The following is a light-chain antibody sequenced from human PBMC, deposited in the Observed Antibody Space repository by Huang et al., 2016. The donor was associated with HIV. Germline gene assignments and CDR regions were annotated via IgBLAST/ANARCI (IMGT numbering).Light chain of an antibody. V-gene: IGKV3-20*01. CDR2: GSS. Sequence: EIVLTQSPGTLSLSPGERATLSCRASQSVSTRYLAWYQQKLGQPPRLLIYGSSSRATGIPHRFSGSGSGTDVTVIISRLEPEDFAVYYCQQYGSSPPVTFGQGTRLEIK. CDR3: QQYGSSPPVT. CDR1: QSVSTRY. J-gene: IGKJ5*01.